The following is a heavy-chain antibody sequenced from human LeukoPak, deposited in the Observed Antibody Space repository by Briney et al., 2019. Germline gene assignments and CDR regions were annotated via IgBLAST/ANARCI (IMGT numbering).Heavy chain of an antibody. D-gene: IGHD1-26*01. CDR2: FDPGDDET. V-gene: IGHV1-24*01. CDR1: GYSLSELS. J-gene: IGHJ5*01. Sequence: ASVKVSCKVPGYSLSELSTHWVRQAPGQGLEWMGGFDPGDDETIYAQKFQGRVTMTEDTSTDTAYLELSSLRSEDTAVYFCATEEDLLLDSWGQGTPVTVSS. CDR3: ATEEDLLLDS.